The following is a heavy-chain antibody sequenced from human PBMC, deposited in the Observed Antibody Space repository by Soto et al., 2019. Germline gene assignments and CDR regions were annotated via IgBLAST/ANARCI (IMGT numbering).Heavy chain of an antibody. CDR2: ISAFNGNT. J-gene: IGHJ6*03. Sequence: QDQLVQSGAEVKKPGASVTVSCKASGYSFTNYGVTWVRQAPGQGLEWMGWISAFNGNTHYAQNLQGRVTMPTDASTSTAYMGLRSLRSDDTAVYYCARDRGVAPPVAGNTHYYYSMDVWGKGTTVTVSS. V-gene: IGHV1-18*01. CDR3: ARDRGVAPPVAGNTHYYYSMDV. D-gene: IGHD6-19*01. CDR1: GYSFTNYG.